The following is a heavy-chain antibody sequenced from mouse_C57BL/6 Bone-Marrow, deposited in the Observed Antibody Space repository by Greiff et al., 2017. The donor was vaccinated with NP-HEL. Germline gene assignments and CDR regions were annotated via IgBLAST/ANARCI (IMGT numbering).Heavy chain of an antibody. CDR2: INPSNGGT. CDR3: ARGNYDYDAWFAY. Sequence: QVHVKQPGTELVKPGASVKLSCKASGYTFTSYWMHWVKQRPGQGLEWIGNINPSNGGTNYNEKFKSKATLTVDKSSSTAYMQLSSLTSEDSAVYYCARGNYDYDAWFAYWGQGTLVTVSA. D-gene: IGHD2-4*01. J-gene: IGHJ3*01. CDR1: GYTFTSYW. V-gene: IGHV1-53*01.